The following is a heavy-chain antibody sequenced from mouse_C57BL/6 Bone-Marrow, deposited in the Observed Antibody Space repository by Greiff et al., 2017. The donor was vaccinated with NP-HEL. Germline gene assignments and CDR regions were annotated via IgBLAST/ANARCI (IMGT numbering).Heavy chain of an antibody. J-gene: IGHJ2*01. Sequence: ESGPGLVKPSQSLSLTCSVTGYSITSGYYWNWIRQFPGNKLEWMGYISYDGSNNYNPSLKNRISITRDTSKNQFFLKLNSVTTEDTATYYCARRGATVVAFDYWGQGTTLTVSP. CDR2: ISYDGSN. CDR1: GYSITSGYY. CDR3: ARRGATVVAFDY. V-gene: IGHV3-6*01. D-gene: IGHD1-1*01.